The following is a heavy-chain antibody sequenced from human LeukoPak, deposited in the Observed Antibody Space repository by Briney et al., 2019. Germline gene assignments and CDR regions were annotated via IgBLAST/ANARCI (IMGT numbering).Heavy chain of an antibody. CDR2: IWYVGSNK. V-gene: IGHV3-33*01. CDR3: ARDAGYGSVSYLSPGVDY. CDR1: GFTFSSYG. J-gene: IGHJ4*03. D-gene: IGHD3-10*01. Sequence: GGSLRLSCAASGFTFSSYGMHWVRQAPGKGREWVAVIWYVGSNKYYADSVKGRFTTSRDNTKSTLYLQKSSLRAEDTWVYYCARDAGYGSVSYLSPGVDYSGDGT.